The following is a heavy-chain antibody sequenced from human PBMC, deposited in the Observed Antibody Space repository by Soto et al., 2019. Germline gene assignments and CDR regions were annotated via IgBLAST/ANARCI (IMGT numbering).Heavy chain of an antibody. J-gene: IGHJ6*02. V-gene: IGHV4-4*07. Sequence: SETLFLTFNVTVGSIRSYYWNWLRQPAGKGLEWIGRIYSRLHTNYNTSVKSRVTMSVDTSKNEFSLRLNSVTAADTAVYYRAGIAEDVYYGMDVWGQGTTVTVS. CDR1: VGSIRSYY. D-gene: IGHD6-13*01. CDR2: IYSRLHT. CDR3: AGIAEDVYYGMDV.